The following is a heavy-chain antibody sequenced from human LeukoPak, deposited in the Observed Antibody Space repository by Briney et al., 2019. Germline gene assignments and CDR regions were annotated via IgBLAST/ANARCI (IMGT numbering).Heavy chain of an antibody. V-gene: IGHV4-39*01. Sequence: PSETLSLTCTVSGGSINSSSYYWGWIRQPPGKGLEWIGSIYYSGSTYYNPSLKSRITISVDTSKNQFSLKLSSVTATDTAVYYCARLPKTYDFWSGYYGYWGQGTLATVSS. CDR3: ARLPKTYDFWSGYYGY. CDR1: GGSINSSSYY. CDR2: IYYSGST. J-gene: IGHJ4*02. D-gene: IGHD3-3*01.